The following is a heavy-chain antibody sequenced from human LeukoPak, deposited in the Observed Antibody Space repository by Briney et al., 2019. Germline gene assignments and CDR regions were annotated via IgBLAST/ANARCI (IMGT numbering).Heavy chain of an antibody. J-gene: IGHJ5*02. CDR1: GFTFSSYA. Sequence: GGSLRLSCAASGFTFSSYAMHWVRRAPGKGLEWVAVISYDGSNKYYADSVKGRFTISRDNSKNTLYLQMNSLRAEDTAVYYCAKDQLGAARYWFDPWGQGTLVTVSS. CDR3: AKDQLGAARYWFDP. D-gene: IGHD6-6*01. CDR2: ISYDGSNK. V-gene: IGHV3-30*07.